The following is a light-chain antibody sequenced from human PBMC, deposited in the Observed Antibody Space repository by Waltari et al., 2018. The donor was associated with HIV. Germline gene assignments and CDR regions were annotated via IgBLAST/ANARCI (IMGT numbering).Light chain of an antibody. Sequence: QSALTQPPSASGSPGQSVTISCTGTSNDVGAYDFVSWYQQHPGRAPKLLIYEVTKRPAGFPDRFSGSKSGNTASLTVSGLQAEDDGHYFCTSYVDNFGVRFGGGTKLAVL. J-gene: IGLJ2*01. CDR3: TSYVDNFGVR. CDR2: EVT. V-gene: IGLV2-8*01. CDR1: SNDVGAYDF.